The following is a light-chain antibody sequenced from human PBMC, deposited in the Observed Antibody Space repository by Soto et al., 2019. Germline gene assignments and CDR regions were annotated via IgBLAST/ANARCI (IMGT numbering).Light chain of an antibody. CDR3: HQYGTAPLT. Sequence: EVELTQSPGTLSLSPGERATLSCRASQSVAANYLAWYQQKRGQAPRLLIYGASSRPTGIPDRFSGSGSGTDFTLTISRLEPEDFSVYYCHQYGTAPLTFGPGTKVDIK. CDR1: QSVAANY. J-gene: IGKJ3*01. CDR2: GAS. V-gene: IGKV3-20*01.